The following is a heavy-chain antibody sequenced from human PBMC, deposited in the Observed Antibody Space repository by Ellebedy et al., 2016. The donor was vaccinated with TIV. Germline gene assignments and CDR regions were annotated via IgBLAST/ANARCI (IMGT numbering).Heavy chain of an antibody. J-gene: IGHJ4*02. CDR3: AREVGATADY. CDR1: GFTFSNYW. Sequence: GGSLRLXXAASGFTFSNYWMHWVRQAPGKGLVWVSRIKSDGSGTTYADSVRGRFSISRDNSKNTLFLQMDSVSAEDTALYYCAREVGATADYWGQGALVTVSS. V-gene: IGHV3-74*01. D-gene: IGHD1-26*01. CDR2: IKSDGSGT.